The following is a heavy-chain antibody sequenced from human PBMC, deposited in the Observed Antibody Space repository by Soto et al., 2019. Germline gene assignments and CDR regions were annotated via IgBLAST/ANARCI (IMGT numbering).Heavy chain of an antibody. CDR1: GGSISSSSYY. V-gene: IGHV4-39*01. CDR3: ASERRYYDILTGYYRDYYYYGMDV. Sequence: PSETLSLTCTVSGGSISSSSYYWGWIRQPPGKGLEWIGSIYYSGSTYYNPSLKSRVTISVDTSKNQFSLKLSSVTAADTAVYYCASERRYYDILTGYYRDYYYYGMDVWGQGTTVTVSS. CDR2: IYYSGST. J-gene: IGHJ6*02. D-gene: IGHD3-9*01.